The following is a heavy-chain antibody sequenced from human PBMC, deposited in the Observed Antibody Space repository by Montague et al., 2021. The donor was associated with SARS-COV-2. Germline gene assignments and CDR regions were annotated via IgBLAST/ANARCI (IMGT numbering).Heavy chain of an antibody. D-gene: IGHD3-10*01. CDR3: ARVERVYYYGLGVPTHFDY. Sequence: SETLSLTCTVSGGSISSNYWSWIRQPPGKGLEWIGYIYYSGSTNYNPSLKSRVTISVDTSKNQFSLKLSSVTAADTAVYYCARVERVYYYGLGVPTHFDYWGQGTLVTVSS. CDR2: IYYSGST. CDR1: GGSISSNY. V-gene: IGHV4-59*01. J-gene: IGHJ4*02.